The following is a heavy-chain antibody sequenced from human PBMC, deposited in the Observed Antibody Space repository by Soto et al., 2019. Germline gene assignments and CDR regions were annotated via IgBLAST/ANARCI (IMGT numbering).Heavy chain of an antibody. Sequence: GGSLRLSCAASGFTFSSYWMHWVRQAPGKGLVWVSLINSDGSSTSYADSVKGRFTISRDNAKNTLYLQMNSLRAEDTAVYYCASSGSRYYFDYWGQGTLVTVSS. V-gene: IGHV3-74*01. CDR3: ASSGSRYYFDY. CDR2: INSDGSST. CDR1: GFTFSSYW. D-gene: IGHD1-26*01. J-gene: IGHJ4*02.